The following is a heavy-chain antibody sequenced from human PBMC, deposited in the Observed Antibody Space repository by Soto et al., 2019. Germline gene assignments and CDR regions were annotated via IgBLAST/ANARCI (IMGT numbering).Heavy chain of an antibody. CDR1: GGSFSGYY. J-gene: IGHJ4*02. CDR2: INHSGST. Sequence: PSETLSLTCAVYGGSFSGYYWSWIRQPPGKGLEWIGEINHSGSTNYNPSLKSRVTISVDTSKNQFSLKLSSVTAADTAVYYCARGNHPNYYGSGSYYKYWGQGTLVTVSS. V-gene: IGHV4-34*01. CDR3: ARGNHPNYYGSGSYYKY. D-gene: IGHD3-10*01.